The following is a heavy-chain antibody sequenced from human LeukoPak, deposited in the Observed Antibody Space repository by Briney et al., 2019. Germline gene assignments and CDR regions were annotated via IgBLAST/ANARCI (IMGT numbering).Heavy chain of an antibody. J-gene: IGHJ4*02. V-gene: IGHV1-2*02. CDR2: INPNSGGT. CDR1: GYTFTGYY. Sequence: ASVKVSCKASGYTFTGYYMHWVRQAPGQGLEWMGWINPNSGGTNYAQKFQGRVTMTTDTSTSTAYMELRSLRSDDTAVYYCARGELLRFLEWPSSGFDYWGQGTLVTVSS. D-gene: IGHD3-3*01. CDR3: ARGELLRFLEWPSSGFDY.